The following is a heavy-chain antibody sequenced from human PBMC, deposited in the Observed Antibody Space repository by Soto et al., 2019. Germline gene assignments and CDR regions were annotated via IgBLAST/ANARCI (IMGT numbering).Heavy chain of an antibody. CDR1: GFTFSSYW. V-gene: IGHV3-7*01. CDR2: INQDGSGK. CDR3: AVPGATFDY. Sequence: EVQLVESGGGLVQPGGSLRLSCAASGFTFSSYWMSWVRQAPGQGLECVANINQDGSGKYYVDSVKGRFTISRDNAKNSLTLQIISLRAEDTAVYYSAVPGATFDYWGQGTLVTVSS. D-gene: IGHD1-26*01. J-gene: IGHJ4*02.